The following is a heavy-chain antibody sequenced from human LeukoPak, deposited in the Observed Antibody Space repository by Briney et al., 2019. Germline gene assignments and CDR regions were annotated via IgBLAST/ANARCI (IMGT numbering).Heavy chain of an antibody. CDR2: IYSGGST. J-gene: IGHJ4*02. Sequence: GGSLRLSCAASGFTVSSNYMSWVRQAPGKGLEWVSVIYSGGSTYYADSVKGRFTISRDNSMNTLYLQMNSLRAEDTAVYYCARDRRAAAGAHRGFDYWGQGTLVTVSS. CDR1: GFTVSSNY. D-gene: IGHD6-13*01. CDR3: ARDRRAAAGAHRGFDY. V-gene: IGHV3-66*01.